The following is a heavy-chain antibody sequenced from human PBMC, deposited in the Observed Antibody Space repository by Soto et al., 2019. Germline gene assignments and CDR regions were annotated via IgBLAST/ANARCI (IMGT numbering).Heavy chain of an antibody. D-gene: IGHD1-7*01. CDR2: ISSNGGTT. Sequence: EVQLAESGGGMVQPGGSLRLSCVASGFTFSSYDRHWVRQAPGKGLEYVSSISSNGGTTYYGNSVKGRFTISRDNSKNTPYLQMGSLRAEDMAVYYCVRRVSGNYDYWGQGTLVTVSS. J-gene: IGHJ4*02. V-gene: IGHV3-64*01. CDR1: GFTFSSYD. CDR3: VRRVSGNYDY.